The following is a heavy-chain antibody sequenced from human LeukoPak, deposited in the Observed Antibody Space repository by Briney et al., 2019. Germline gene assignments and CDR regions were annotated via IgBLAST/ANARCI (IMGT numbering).Heavy chain of an antibody. CDR1: GFTFSHYG. Sequence: GGSLRLSCAASGFTFSHYGMHWVRQTPGKGLEWVAFIQYDASNEYYADSVKGRFTISRDNAKNSLYLQMNSLRAEDTAVYYCARARQMTTVTLGDAFDIWGQGTMVTVSS. D-gene: IGHD4-11*01. CDR3: ARARQMTTVTLGDAFDI. V-gene: IGHV3-30*02. CDR2: IQYDASNE. J-gene: IGHJ3*02.